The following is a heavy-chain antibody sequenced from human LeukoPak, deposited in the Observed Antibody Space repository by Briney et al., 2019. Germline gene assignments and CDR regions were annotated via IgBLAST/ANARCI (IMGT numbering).Heavy chain of an antibody. J-gene: IGHJ4*02. CDR2: INPNSGGT. CDR3: ARVPRSLASGWAPFDY. V-gene: IGHV1-2*06. D-gene: IGHD6-19*01. Sequence: ASXKVSCKASGYTFTCYYMHWVRQAPGRGLEWMGRINPNSGGTNYAQKFQGRVTMTRDTSIRTAYMELSRLRSDDTAVYYCARVPRSLASGWAPFDYWGQGTLVTVSS. CDR1: GYTFTCYY.